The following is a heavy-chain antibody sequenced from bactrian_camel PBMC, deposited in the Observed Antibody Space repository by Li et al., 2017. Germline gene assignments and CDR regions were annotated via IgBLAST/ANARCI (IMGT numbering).Heavy chain of an antibody. D-gene: IGHD5*01. CDR2: IYFDGGSQ. J-gene: IGHJ4*01. CDR1: GRLGNGIV. Sequence: HVQLVESGGGSVQAGGSLRLSCAVSGRLGNGIVIAWFRQAPEKEREGVAHIYFDGGSQYYADSVKGRFTISRDKDKNTMYLQMTNLKTEDTAVYYCAAEGGRCPAPPFNYWGQGTQVTVS. CDR3: AAEGGRCPAPPFNY. V-gene: IGHV3S54*01.